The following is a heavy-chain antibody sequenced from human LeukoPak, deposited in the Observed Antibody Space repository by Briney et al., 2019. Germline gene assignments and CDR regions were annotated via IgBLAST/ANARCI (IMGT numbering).Heavy chain of an antibody. CDR1: GFTFSSYS. D-gene: IGHD6-13*01. J-gene: IGHJ4*02. V-gene: IGHV3-21*01. CDR3: AREVYSSSCFDY. Sequence: GGSLSLSCAASGFTFSSYSMNWVRQAPGKGLEWVSSISSSSSYIYYADSVKGRFTISRDNAKNSLYLQMNSLRAEDTAVYYCAREVYSSSCFDYWGQGTLVTVSS. CDR2: ISSSSSYI.